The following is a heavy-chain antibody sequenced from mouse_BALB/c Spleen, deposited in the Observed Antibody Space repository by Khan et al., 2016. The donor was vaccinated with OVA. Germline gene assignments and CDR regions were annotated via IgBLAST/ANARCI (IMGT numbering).Heavy chain of an antibody. CDR3: ANLYGNPVAI. J-gene: IGHJ3*01. CDR2: IDPPNDDS. V-gene: IGHV14-3*02. D-gene: IGHD2-1*01. CDR1: GFNIKDTY. Sequence: VQLKQSGAELVKPGASVKLSCSASGFNIKDTYIHWMKQRPEQGLEWIGRIDPPNDDSKYGPKFQAKATLTADTSSNTAYLQLSSLTSEDTAVYYCANLYGNPVAIWGQGTLFSVSA.